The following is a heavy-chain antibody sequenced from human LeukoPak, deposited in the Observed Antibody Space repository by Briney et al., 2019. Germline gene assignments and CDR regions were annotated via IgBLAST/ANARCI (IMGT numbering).Heavy chain of an antibody. V-gene: IGHV4-39*01. CDR1: GRSISSSSYY. J-gene: IGHJ4*02. CDR3: ARDEGSGWYYFDY. CDR2: IYYSGST. Sequence: SETLSLTCTVFGRSISSSSYYWGWIRQPPGMGLAWIGSIYYSGSTYYNPTLKSRVTISVDASKNQFSLKLSSVTAADTAVYYCARDEGSGWYYFDYWGQGTLVTVSS. D-gene: IGHD6-19*01.